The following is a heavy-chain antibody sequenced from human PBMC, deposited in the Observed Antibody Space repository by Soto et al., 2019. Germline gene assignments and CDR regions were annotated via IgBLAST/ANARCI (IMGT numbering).Heavy chain of an antibody. CDR2: INASGST. V-gene: IGHV4-4*07. CDR1: GGSISSYY. Sequence: SETLSLTCTVSGGSISSYYWSWIRQPAGKGLELIGRINASGSTNYNPSLKSRVSMSVDTSKNQFSLELTSVTAADTAVYYCARDFYGSTTSAYYYYGMDVWGQGTTVTVSS. D-gene: IGHD2-2*01. CDR3: ARDFYGSTTSAYYYYGMDV. J-gene: IGHJ6*02.